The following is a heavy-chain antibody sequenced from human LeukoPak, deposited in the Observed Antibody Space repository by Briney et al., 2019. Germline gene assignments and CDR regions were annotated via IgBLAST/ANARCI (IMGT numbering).Heavy chain of an antibody. CDR1: GFTFSSYW. D-gene: IGHD7-27*01. CDR2: ISSSGSTI. Sequence: GGSLRLSCAASGFTFSSYWMHWVRQAPGKGLEWVSYISSSGSTIYYADSVKGRFTISRDNAKNSLYLQMNSLRAEDTAVYYCARDPGAHDAFDIWGQGTMVTVSS. V-gene: IGHV3-48*04. J-gene: IGHJ3*02. CDR3: ARDPGAHDAFDI.